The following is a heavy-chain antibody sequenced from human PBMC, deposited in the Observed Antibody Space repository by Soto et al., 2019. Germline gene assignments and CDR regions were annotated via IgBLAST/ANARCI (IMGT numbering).Heavy chain of an antibody. Sequence: QVQLVQSGAEVKKPGSSVKVSCKASGGTFSSYAISWVRQAPGQGLEWMGGIIPIFGTANYAQKFQGRVTITGDDSTSTAYRELSSLRSEDTAVYYWARDRIAARQDAFDIWGKGKMVPVSS. CDR1: GGTFSSYA. D-gene: IGHD6-6*01. V-gene: IGHV1-69*01. J-gene: IGHJ3*02. CDR3: ARDRIAARQDAFDI. CDR2: IIPIFGTA.